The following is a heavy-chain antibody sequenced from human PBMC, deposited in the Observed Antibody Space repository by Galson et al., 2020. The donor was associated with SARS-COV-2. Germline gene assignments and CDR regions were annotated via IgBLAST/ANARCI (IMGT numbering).Heavy chain of an antibody. Sequence: GESLKISCTASGFTFGDYAMSWFRQAPGKGLEWVGFIRSKAYGGTTEYAASVKGRFTISRDDSKSIAYLQMNSLKTEDTAVYYCTRDLAREYDFWSGYHDYWGQGTLVTVSS. J-gene: IGHJ4*02. D-gene: IGHD3-3*01. CDR3: TRDLAREYDFWSGYHDY. V-gene: IGHV3-49*03. CDR2: IRSKAYGGTT. CDR1: GFTFGDYA.